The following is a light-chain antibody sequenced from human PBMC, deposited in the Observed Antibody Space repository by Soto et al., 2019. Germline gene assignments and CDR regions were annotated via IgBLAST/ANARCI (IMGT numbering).Light chain of an antibody. CDR3: AVWDNNLSGVV. CDR2: KIN. Sequence: QSVLTQPPSASGTPGPRVTISCAGSNSNIGSNNVSWYQQFPGTAPKLLIYKINQRPSGVPDRFSGSKSGTSASLAVSGLRSEDEADYYCAVWDNNLSGVVFGGGTKLTVL. J-gene: IGLJ2*01. CDR1: NSNIGSNN. V-gene: IGLV1-47*01.